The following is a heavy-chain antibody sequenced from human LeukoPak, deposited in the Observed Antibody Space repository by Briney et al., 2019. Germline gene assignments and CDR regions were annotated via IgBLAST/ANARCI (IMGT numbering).Heavy chain of an antibody. D-gene: IGHD3-22*01. CDR2: ISSSSRYI. CDR3: ARDGSSGSSAFDI. CDR1: GFTFSSYS. J-gene: IGHJ3*02. Sequence: PGGSLRLSCAASGFTFSSYSMNWVRQAAGKGLEWVSSISSSSRYIYYADSVKGRFTISRDNAKNSLYLQMNSLRAEDTAVYYCARDGSSGSSAFDIWGQGTMVTVSS. V-gene: IGHV3-21*01.